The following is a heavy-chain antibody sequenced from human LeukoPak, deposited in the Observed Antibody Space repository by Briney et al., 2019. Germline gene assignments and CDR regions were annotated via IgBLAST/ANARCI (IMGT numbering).Heavy chain of an antibody. CDR3: ARGGYYYESSGHDY. CDR1: GYTFTSYY. V-gene: IGHV1-46*01. CDR2: INPSGGST. Sequence: ASVKVSCKASGYTFTSYYMHWVRQAPGQGLQWMGNINPSGGSTNYAQNFQGRVTMTRDTSTSTVYMELSSLRSDDTVVYYCARGGYYYESSGHDYWGQGTLVTVSS. J-gene: IGHJ4*02. D-gene: IGHD3-22*01.